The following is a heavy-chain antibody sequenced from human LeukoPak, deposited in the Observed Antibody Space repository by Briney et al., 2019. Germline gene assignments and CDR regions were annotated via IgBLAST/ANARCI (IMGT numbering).Heavy chain of an antibody. V-gene: IGHV1-8*01. CDR3: ARAIYCSCTSCYWPYNYYYYYMDV. CDR1: GYTFTSYD. CDR2: MNPNSGNT. D-gene: IGHD2-2*01. J-gene: IGHJ6*03. Sequence: ASVKVSCKASGYTFTSYDINWVRQATGQGLEWMGWMNPNSGNTGYAQKFQGRVTMTRNTSISTAYMELSSLRSEDTAVYYCARAIYCSCTSCYWPYNYYYYYMDVWGKGTTVTVSS.